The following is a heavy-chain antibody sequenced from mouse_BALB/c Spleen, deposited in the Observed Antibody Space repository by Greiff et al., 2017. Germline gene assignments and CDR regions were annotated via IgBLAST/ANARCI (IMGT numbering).Heavy chain of an antibody. CDR2: ISSGGSYT. D-gene: IGHD2-13*01. J-gene: IGHJ1*01. Sequence: EVKLMESGGGLVKPGGSLKLSCAASGFTFSSYAMSWVRQSPEKRLEWVAEISSGGSYTYYPDTVTGRFTISRDNAKNTLYLEMSSLRSEDTAMYYCARDQGGDPSYWYFDVWGAGTTVTVSS. V-gene: IGHV5-9-4*01. CDR1: GFTFSSYA. CDR3: ARDQGGDPSYWYFDV.